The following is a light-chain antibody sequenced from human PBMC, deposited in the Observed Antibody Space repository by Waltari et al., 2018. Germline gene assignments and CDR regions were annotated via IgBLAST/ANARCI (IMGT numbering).Light chain of an antibody. V-gene: IGLV3-21*01. J-gene: IGLJ2*01. Sequence: SYVLTQPPSVSVVPGMTARITCGGNNIASKSVHWYRQSPGQAPVLVIFYDKDRPARIPERFSGSNSGTTATLTISRVEAGDEADYYCQVWDSSTSHVVFGAGTKLTVL. CDR2: YDK. CDR1: NIASKS. CDR3: QVWDSSTSHVV.